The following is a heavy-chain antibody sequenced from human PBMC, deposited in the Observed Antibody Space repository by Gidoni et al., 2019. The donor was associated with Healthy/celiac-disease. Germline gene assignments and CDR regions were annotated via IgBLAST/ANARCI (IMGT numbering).Heavy chain of an antibody. V-gene: IGHV5-10-1*03. CDR2: IDPSDSYT. D-gene: IGHD2-21*02. CDR1: GYSFTSYW. CDR3: ARWGRDTRDFCGGDCRWVIYYYGMDV. Sequence: EVQLVQSGAEVKKPGESLRISCKGSGYSFTSYWISWVRQMPGKGLEWMGRIDPSDSYTNYSPSFQGHVTISADKSISTAYLQWSSLKASDTAMYYCARWGRDTRDFCGGDCRWVIYYYGMDVWGQGTTVTVSS. J-gene: IGHJ6*02.